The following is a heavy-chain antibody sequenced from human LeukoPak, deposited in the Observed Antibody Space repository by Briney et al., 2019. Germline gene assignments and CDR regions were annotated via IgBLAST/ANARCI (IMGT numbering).Heavy chain of an antibody. Sequence: SETLSLTCTVSGRSISSSSYYWGWIRQPPGKGLEWIGSIYYSGSTYYNPSLKSRVTISVDTSKNQFSLKLSSVTAADTAVYYCARRRSSGSDYFDYWGQGTLVTVSS. CDR3: ARRRSSGSDYFDY. CDR2: IYYSGST. CDR1: GRSISSSSYY. D-gene: IGHD6-19*01. V-gene: IGHV4-39*01. J-gene: IGHJ4*02.